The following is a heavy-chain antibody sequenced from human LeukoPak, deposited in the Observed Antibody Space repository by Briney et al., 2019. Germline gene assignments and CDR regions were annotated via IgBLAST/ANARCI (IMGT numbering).Heavy chain of an antibody. CDR1: GGSINGYY. Sequence: SETLSLTCTVSGGSINGYYWSWIRQPPGKGLEWIGYIFTSGSTNYSPSLKSRVTISIDTSKNQFSLKLTSVTAADTAVYYCARLTQLEGGTGYYYMDVRGKGTTVTVSS. CDR3: ARLTQLEGGTGYYYMDV. CDR2: IFTSGST. V-gene: IGHV4-4*09. J-gene: IGHJ6*03. D-gene: IGHD1-1*01.